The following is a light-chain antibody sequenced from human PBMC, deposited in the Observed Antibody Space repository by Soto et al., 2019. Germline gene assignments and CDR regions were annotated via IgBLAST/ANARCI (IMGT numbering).Light chain of an antibody. CDR2: ASS. Sequence: EIVLTQSPVTLSLSPGERATLSCRDSQTLSNDFAWYQHRPGQAPRLLIYASSKRAPGIPARFSGSGSGTHFTLTISSLAPEDCAVYYCQERGNWPRCTFGGGTKVELK. CDR3: QERGNWPRCT. V-gene: IGKV3-11*01. J-gene: IGKJ4*01. CDR1: QTLSND.